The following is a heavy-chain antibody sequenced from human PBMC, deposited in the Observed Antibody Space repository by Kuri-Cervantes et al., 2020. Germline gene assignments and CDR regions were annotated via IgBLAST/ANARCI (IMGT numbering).Heavy chain of an antibody. V-gene: IGHV3-30*03. CDR1: GFTFSSYG. J-gene: IGHJ4*02. CDR3: VRGPYWQFDY. Sequence: GESLKISCAASGFTFSSYGMHWVRQAPGKGLEWVAVISYDGSNKYYADSVKGRFTISRDNSKNTLYLQMYSLRPEDTAVYYCVRGPYWQFDYWGQGTLVTVSS. CDR2: ISYDGSNK. D-gene: IGHD2-15*01.